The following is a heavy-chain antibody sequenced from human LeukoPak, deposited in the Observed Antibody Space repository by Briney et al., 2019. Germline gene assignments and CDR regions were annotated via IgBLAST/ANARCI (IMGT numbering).Heavy chain of an antibody. CDR2: ISNDGSNQ. Sequence: GGSLTLSCAAYGFTFSHYGMKWVRQAPGKGPEGLAVISNDGSNQDYADSVKGRFTISRDNSENTVHLQMNSLRPEYTAVYYCAKDRYASGKNYFADWGQGTLVTVSS. J-gene: IGHJ4*02. D-gene: IGHD3-10*01. CDR3: AKDRYASGKNYFAD. V-gene: IGHV3-30*18. CDR1: GFTFSHYG.